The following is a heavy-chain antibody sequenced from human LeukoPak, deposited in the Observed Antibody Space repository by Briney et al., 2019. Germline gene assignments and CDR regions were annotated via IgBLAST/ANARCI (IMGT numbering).Heavy chain of an antibody. Sequence: QPGGSLRLSCAASGFTFNSYAMSWVRQAPGKGLEWVSAMSGSGGSTYYADSVKGRFTISRDNDKNTLYLQMNSLRAEDTAVYYCAKDRGVRSDIWGQGTMVTVSS. D-gene: IGHD4-17*01. CDR1: GFTFNSYA. CDR3: AKDRGVRSDI. CDR2: MSGSGGST. J-gene: IGHJ3*02. V-gene: IGHV3-23*01.